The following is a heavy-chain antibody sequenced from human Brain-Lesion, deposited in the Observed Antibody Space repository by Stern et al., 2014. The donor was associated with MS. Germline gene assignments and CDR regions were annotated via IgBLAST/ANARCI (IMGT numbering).Heavy chain of an antibody. Sequence: QVQLVESGPGLVKPSETLSLTCTVAGGSVSSTSYAWAWIRQPPGKGLEWIGTIYYSGHTYYSPSLKSRLTISLDTSKHQFSLHLRSVTAADTAVYYCAGEEDIRYCSGGSCTGNWFDPWGQGTLVTVSS. CDR2: IYYSGHT. CDR1: GGSVSSTSYA. V-gene: IGHV4-39*01. J-gene: IGHJ5*02. CDR3: AGEEDIRYCSGGSCTGNWFDP. D-gene: IGHD2-15*01.